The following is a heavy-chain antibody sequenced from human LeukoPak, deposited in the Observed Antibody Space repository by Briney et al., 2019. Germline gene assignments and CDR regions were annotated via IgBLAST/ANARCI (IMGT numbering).Heavy chain of an antibody. CDR2: SYPDAGTT. CDR1: GYTFTTYY. V-gene: IGHV1-46*01. Sequence: GASLKASCKASGYTFTTYYIHWMRQTPRQGFEWMGVSYPDAGTTDHGPRFRDRFVMTADTATSTVYMELRSLTSKDTGVYYCVREFVGGTFDYWGQGALITVSA. J-gene: IGHJ4*02. CDR3: VREFVGGTFDY. D-gene: IGHD3-3*01.